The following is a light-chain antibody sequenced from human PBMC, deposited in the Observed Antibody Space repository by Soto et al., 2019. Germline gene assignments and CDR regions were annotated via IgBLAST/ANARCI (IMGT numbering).Light chain of an antibody. CDR1: QTVTSN. CDR2: GAS. Sequence: EIVMTQSPDTLSVSPGERVTLSCRASQTVTSNLAWYQQKPGQSPRLLIYGASTRATGIPARFSGSGSGTEFTLTISSLQSEDFAVYYCQQYNNWPRTFGQGTKVDIK. V-gene: IGKV3-15*01. J-gene: IGKJ1*01. CDR3: QQYNNWPRT.